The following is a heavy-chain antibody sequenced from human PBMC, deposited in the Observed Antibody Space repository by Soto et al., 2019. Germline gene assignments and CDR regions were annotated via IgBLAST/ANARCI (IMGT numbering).Heavy chain of an antibody. J-gene: IGHJ6*02. CDR3: TTVLPGEYCSGGSCYGNGMDV. D-gene: IGHD2-15*01. CDR1: GFTFSNAW. Sequence: GGSLRLSCAASGFTFSNAWMNWVRQAPGKGLEWVGRIKSKTDGGTTDYAAPVKGRFTISRDDSKNTLYLQMNSLKTEDTAVYYCTTVLPGEYCSGGSCYGNGMDVWGQGTTVTVSS. CDR2: IKSKTDGGTT. V-gene: IGHV3-15*07.